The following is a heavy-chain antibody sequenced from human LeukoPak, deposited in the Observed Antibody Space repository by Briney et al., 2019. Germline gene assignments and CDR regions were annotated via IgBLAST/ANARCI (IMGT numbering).Heavy chain of an antibody. CDR2: IKGDGSEK. J-gene: IGHJ4*02. D-gene: IGHD4-17*01. CDR3: VYGDNRGY. V-gene: IGHV3-7*02. Sequence: PGGSLRLSCAASGFTFSSSWMSWVRQAPGKGLEWVASIKGDGSEKYYVDSVKGRFTISRDNAKNSLYLQMNSLRDEDTAVYYCVYGDNRGYWGQGTLVTVSS. CDR1: GFTFSSSW.